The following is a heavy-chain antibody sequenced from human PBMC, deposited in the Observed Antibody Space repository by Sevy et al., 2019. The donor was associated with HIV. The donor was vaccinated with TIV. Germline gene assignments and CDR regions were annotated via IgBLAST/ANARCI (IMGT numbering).Heavy chain of an antibody. Sequence: GGSLRLSCAASGFTFSGYYMSWIRQAPGKGLEWVSYISSSSSYTNYADSVRGRFTISRDNAKNALYLQMNSLRAEDTAVYYWARELIAAADHDFDYWGQGSLVTVSS. CDR2: ISSSSSYT. V-gene: IGHV3-11*06. CDR3: ARELIAAADHDFDY. J-gene: IGHJ4*02. D-gene: IGHD6-13*01. CDR1: GFTFSGYY.